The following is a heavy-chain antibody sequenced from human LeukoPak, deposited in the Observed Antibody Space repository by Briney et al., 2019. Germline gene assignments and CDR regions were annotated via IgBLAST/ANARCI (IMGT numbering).Heavy chain of an antibody. CDR1: GYSFTTYW. CDR2: IYPGDSDS. J-gene: IGHJ4*02. V-gene: IGHV5-51*01. CDR3: ARSFYYGDKTTFDY. Sequence: GESLKISCKGSGYSFTTYWIGWVRQMPGKGLEWMGIIYPGDSDSRYSPSFQGQVTISADKSISTAYLQWSSLQASDTAMYYCARSFYYGDKTTFDYWGQGTLVTVSS. D-gene: IGHD4-23*01.